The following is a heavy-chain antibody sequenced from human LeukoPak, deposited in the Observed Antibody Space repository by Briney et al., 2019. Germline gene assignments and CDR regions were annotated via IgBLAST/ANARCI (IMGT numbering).Heavy chain of an antibody. CDR3: ARHYTGFCDGGPCPFYFDY. Sequence: PSQTLSLTCTVVARSIVSGGYYWSWIRQPPGKGLEWIAYMYPSGNTNYNPSLKSRVTISVDTSKNQFSLKLSSVTAADTVVAEYARHYTGFCDGGPCPFYFDYWGQGTLVTISS. V-gene: IGHV4-61*09. D-gene: IGHD2-15*01. J-gene: IGHJ4*02. CDR1: ARSIVSGGYY. CDR2: MYPSGNT.